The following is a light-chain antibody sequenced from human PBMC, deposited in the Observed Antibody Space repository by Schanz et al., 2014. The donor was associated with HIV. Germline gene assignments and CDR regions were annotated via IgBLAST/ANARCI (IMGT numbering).Light chain of an antibody. Sequence: QSVLTQPPSVSGAPGQRVTISCSGSSSNIGSNTVNWYQQLPGTAPKVLIYNNNQRPSGVPDRFSGSKSGTSASLAITGLQAEDEGDYYCQSCDSSLSGVVFGGGTKVTVL. J-gene: IGLJ2*01. CDR2: NNN. V-gene: IGLV1-44*01. CDR1: SSNIGSNT. CDR3: QSCDSSLSGVV.